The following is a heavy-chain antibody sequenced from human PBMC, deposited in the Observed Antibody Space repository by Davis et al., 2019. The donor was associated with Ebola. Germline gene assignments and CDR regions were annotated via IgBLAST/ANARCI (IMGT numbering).Heavy chain of an antibody. CDR1: GFTFSSYA. V-gene: IGHV3-23*01. D-gene: IGHD6-6*01. Sequence: GESLKISCAASGFTFSSYAMSWVRQAPGKGLEWVSAISGSGGSTYYADSVKGRFTISRDNSKNTLYLQMNSRRAEDTAVYYCAKERRGYSSSCDYWGQGTLVTVSS. CDR2: ISGSGGST. CDR3: AKERRGYSSSCDY. J-gene: IGHJ4*02.